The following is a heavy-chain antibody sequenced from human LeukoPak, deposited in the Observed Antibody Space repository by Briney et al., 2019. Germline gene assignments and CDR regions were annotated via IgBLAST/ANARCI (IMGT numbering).Heavy chain of an antibody. CDR1: GGSISSGGYY. CDR3: ARSPRDHYDSSGYYYFDY. D-gene: IGHD3-22*01. Sequence: SQTQSLTCTVSGGSISSGGYYWSWIRQHPGKGLEWIGYIYYSGSTYYSPSLKSRVTISVDTSKNQFSLKLSSVTAADTAVYYCARSPRDHYDSSGYYYFDYWGQGTLVTVSS. J-gene: IGHJ4*02. V-gene: IGHV4-31*03. CDR2: IYYSGST.